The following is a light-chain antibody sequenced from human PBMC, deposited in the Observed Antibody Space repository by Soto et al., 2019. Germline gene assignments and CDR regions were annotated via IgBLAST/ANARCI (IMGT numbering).Light chain of an antibody. CDR3: QQYGSSPTT. CDR2: GAS. V-gene: IGKV3-20*01. Sequence: EIVLTQSPGTLSLSPGERATLSCRASQSVRSNFLAWYQQKPGQAPRLLIYGASNRATGIPDRFSGSGSGTDFTLTISRLEPVDSAVYYCQQYGSSPTTFGQGTKVDIK. CDR1: QSVRSNF. J-gene: IGKJ1*01.